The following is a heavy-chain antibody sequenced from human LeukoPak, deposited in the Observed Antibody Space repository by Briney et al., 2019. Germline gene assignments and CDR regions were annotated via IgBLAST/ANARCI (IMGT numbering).Heavy chain of an antibody. V-gene: IGHV3-23*01. CDR3: VKNGDRGAYCSGGSCYPYYYYYMNV. CDR1: GFTFSSYA. J-gene: IGHJ6*03. D-gene: IGHD2-15*01. CDR2: INGSGGRM. Sequence: PGGSLRLSCAASGFTFSSYAMSWVRQAPGKGLEWVSAINGSGGRMYYADSVKGRFTISRDNSKSTLYLQMNSLRAEDTAIYYCVKNGDRGAYCSGGSCYPYYYYYMNVWGKGTTVTISS.